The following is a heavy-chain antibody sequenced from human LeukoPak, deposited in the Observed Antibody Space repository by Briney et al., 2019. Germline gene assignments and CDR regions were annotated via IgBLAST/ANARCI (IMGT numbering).Heavy chain of an antibody. CDR2: ISVGGDTT. D-gene: IGHD3-16*01. CDR3: AKNAGDGGYYYYFDV. Sequence: RGSLRLSSAAPRFTFNNYTTSWVCQAPGKGLEWVSSISVGGDTTYYSVKGRFIISRENSKNTLFLQLNSLRADDTAIYFCAKNAGDGGYYYYFDVGGKETTVTVSS. J-gene: IGHJ6*03. CDR1: RFTFNNYT. V-gene: IGHV3-23*02.